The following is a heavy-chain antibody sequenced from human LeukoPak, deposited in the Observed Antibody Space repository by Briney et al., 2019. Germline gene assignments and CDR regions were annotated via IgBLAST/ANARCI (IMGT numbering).Heavy chain of an antibody. J-gene: IGHJ4*02. CDR1: GYSFTTYW. CDR2: IYPGDSDA. CDR3: ARLLRNIAAAVYYFDY. D-gene: IGHD6-13*01. V-gene: IGHV5-51*01. Sequence: GESPKISCKGSGYSFTTYWIGWVRQMPGKGLEWMGIIYPGDSDARYSPSFQGQVTISADKSISTAYLQWSSLKASDTAMYYCARLLRNIAAAVYYFDYWGQGTLVTVSS.